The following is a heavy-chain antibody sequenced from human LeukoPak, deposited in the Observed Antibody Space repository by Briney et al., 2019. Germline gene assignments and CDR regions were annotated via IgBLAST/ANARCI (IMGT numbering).Heavy chain of an antibody. CDR2: IYTSGGT. V-gene: IGHV4-4*07. CDR3: ARDNGVRGFDY. Sequence: SETLSLTCTASGCSISSYYRSWIRQPAGKGLECIARIYTSGGTNYTPSLRSRFTMSVDTSKNKFSLKMGSVTAADTAVYYCARDNGVRGFDYWGQGTLVTVSS. CDR1: GCSISSYY. J-gene: IGHJ4*02. D-gene: IGHD2-8*01.